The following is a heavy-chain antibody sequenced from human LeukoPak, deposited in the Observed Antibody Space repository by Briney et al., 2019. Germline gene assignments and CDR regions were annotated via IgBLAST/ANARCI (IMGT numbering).Heavy chain of an antibody. V-gene: IGHV3-21*01. CDR3: AVAGISYWYFDL. D-gene: IGHD6-19*01. CDR1: GFTFSSYS. CDR2: ISRSSDYT. Sequence: GGSLRLSCAASGFTFSSYSMNWVRQAPGKGLEWVSSISRSSDYTYYADSVKGRFTISRDNAKNSLYLQMNSLRAEDTAVYYRAVAGISYWYFDLWRRGTLVTVSS. J-gene: IGHJ2*01.